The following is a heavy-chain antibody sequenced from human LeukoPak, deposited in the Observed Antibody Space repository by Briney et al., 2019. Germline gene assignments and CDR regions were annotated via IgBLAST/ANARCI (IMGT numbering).Heavy chain of an antibody. D-gene: IGHD6-13*01. J-gene: IGHJ1*01. CDR3: AKDKHSSSWSQYFQH. CDR1: GFTFDDYA. V-gene: IGHV3-9*01. Sequence: GGSLRLSCAASGFTFDDYAMHWVRQAPGKGLEWVSGISWNSGSIGYADSVKGRFTISRDNAKNSLYLQMNSLRAEDTALYYCAKDKHSSSWSQYFQHWGQGTLVTVSS. CDR2: ISWNSGSI.